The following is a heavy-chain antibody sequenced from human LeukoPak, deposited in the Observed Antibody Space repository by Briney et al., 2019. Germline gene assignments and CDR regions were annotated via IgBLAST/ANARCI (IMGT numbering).Heavy chain of an antibody. CDR3: ARHIPVEIRFLEWLGFDP. CDR1: GGSFSGYY. J-gene: IGHJ5*02. Sequence: SETLSLTCAVYGGSFSGYYWSWIRQPPGKGLEWIGEINHSGSTNYNPSLKSRVTISVDTSKNQFSLKLSSVTAADTAVYYCARHIPVEIRFLEWLGFDPWGQGTLVTVSS. D-gene: IGHD3-3*01. V-gene: IGHV4-34*01. CDR2: INHSGST.